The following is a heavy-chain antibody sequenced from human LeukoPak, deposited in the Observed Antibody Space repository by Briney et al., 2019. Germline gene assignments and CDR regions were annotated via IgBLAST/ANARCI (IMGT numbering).Heavy chain of an antibody. CDR1: GFTFSSYG. CDR2: ISYDGSNK. D-gene: IGHD5-18*01. J-gene: IGHJ5*02. CDR3: AKGLHSYGPSGWFDP. Sequence: GRSLRLSCAASGFTFSSYGMHWVRQAPGKGLEWVAVISYDGSNKYYADSVRGRFTISRGNSKNTLYLQMISLRAEDTAVYYCAKGLHSYGPSGWFDPWGQGTLVTVS. V-gene: IGHV3-30*18.